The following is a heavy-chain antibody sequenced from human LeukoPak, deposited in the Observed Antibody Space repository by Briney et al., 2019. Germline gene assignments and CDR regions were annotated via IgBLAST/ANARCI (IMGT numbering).Heavy chain of an antibody. D-gene: IGHD2-2*01. CDR2: ISAYNGNT. CDR3: ARVSPRDDCSSTSCYGNFDY. CDR1: GYTFTSYG. V-gene: IGHV1-18*04. Sequence: ASVKVSSKASGYTFTSYGISWVRQAPGQGLEWIGWISAYNGNTNYAQKLQGRVTMTTDTSTSTAYMELRSLRSDDTAVYYCARVSPRDDCSSTSCYGNFDYWGQGTLVTVSS. J-gene: IGHJ4*02.